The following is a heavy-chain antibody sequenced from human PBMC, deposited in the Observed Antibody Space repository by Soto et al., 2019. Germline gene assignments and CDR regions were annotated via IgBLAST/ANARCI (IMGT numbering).Heavy chain of an antibody. CDR3: ARDKVGGYIGYEYYYYYMDV. CDR2: IYYSGST. D-gene: IGHD5-12*01. CDR1: GGSISSYY. Sequence: SETLSLTCTVSGGSISSYYWSWIRQPPGKGLEWIGYIYYSGSTNYNPSLKSRVTISVDTSKNQFSLKLSSVTAADTAVYYCARDKVGGYIGYEYYYYYMDVWGKGTTVTVSS. V-gene: IGHV4-59*01. J-gene: IGHJ6*03.